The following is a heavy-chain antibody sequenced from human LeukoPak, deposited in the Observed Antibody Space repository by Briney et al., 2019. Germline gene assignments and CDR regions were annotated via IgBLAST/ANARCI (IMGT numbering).Heavy chain of an antibody. CDR1: GFTFSSYG. J-gene: IGHJ3*02. V-gene: IGHV3-30*02. D-gene: IGHD3-9*01. CDR3: ARGIRYFDWLGIDAFDI. Sequence: GGSLRLSCAASGFTFSSYGMHWVRQAPGKGLEWVAFIRYDGSNKYYADSVKGRFTISRDNSKNTLYLQMNSLRAEDTAVYYCARGIRYFDWLGIDAFDIWGQGTMVTVSS. CDR2: IRYDGSNK.